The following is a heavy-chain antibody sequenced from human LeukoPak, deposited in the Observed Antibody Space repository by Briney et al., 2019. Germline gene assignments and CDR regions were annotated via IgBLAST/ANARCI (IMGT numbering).Heavy chain of an antibody. CDR3: ARVLYPTQYYGILTGYYS. Sequence: ASVKVSCRASGYTFTGYYMHWVRQAPGQGLEWMGWINPNSGGTNYAQKFQGRVTMTRDTSISTAYMELSRLRSDDTAVYYCARVLYPTQYYGILTGYYSWGQGTLVTVSS. J-gene: IGHJ5*02. D-gene: IGHD3-9*01. V-gene: IGHV1-2*02. CDR1: GYTFTGYY. CDR2: INPNSGGT.